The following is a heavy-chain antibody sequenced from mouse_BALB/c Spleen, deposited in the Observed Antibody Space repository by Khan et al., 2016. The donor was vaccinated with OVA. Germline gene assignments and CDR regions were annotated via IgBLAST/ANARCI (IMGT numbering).Heavy chain of an antibody. D-gene: IGHD2-10*02. CDR1: GFSLTDYD. J-gene: IGHJ4*01. CDR3: AKGVWSYYFALDY. V-gene: IGHV2-6-5*01. Sequence: QVQLKESGPGLVAPSQSLSITCTVSGFSLTDYDVSWIRQPPGKGLGWLGVIWGGGNTYYNSALKSRLSISKDNSKSQVFLKMNSLQTDDTAMYYCAKGVWSYYFALDYWGQGTSVTVSS. CDR2: IWGGGNT.